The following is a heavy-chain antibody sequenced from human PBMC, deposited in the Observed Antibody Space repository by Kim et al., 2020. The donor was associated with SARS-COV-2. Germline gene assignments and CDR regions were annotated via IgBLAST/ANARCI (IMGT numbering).Heavy chain of an antibody. CDR2: ISSSANMI. V-gene: IGHV3-48*03. CDR3: ARDQRFGSYDMDV. D-gene: IGHD3-10*01. Sequence: GGSLRLSCAASGFTFSSYEMNWVRQAPGKGLEWVSYISSSANMIFYADSVKGRFAISRDNAKNSLFLEMNSLRAEDTAVYYCARDQRFGSYDMDVWGQGTTVTVSS. CDR1: GFTFSSYE. J-gene: IGHJ6*02.